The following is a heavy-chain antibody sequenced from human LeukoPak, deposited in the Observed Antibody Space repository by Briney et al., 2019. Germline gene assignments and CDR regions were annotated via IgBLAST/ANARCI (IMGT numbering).Heavy chain of an antibody. D-gene: IGHD6-6*01. J-gene: IGHJ4*02. Sequence: ASVKVSRKASGGTFSSYAISWVRQAPGQGLEWMGGIIPIFGTANYAQKFQGRVTITADESTSTAYMELSSLRSEDTAVYYCARGRKQLGEIDYWGQGTLVTVSS. CDR2: IIPIFGTA. V-gene: IGHV1-69*01. CDR1: GGTFSSYA. CDR3: ARGRKQLGEIDY.